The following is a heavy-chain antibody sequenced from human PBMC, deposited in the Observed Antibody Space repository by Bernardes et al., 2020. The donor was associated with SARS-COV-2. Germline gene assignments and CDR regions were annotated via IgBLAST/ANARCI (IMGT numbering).Heavy chain of an antibody. V-gene: IGHV1-2*02. CDR2: INPNTGGT. J-gene: IGHJ4*02. CDR3: ARTRTTISTTGIPVDY. D-gene: IGHD2-21*02. CDR1: GYTFTGYF. Sequence: SVKVSCEASGYTFTGYFIHWVRQAPGQRPEWMGWINPNTGGTNYVQKFQGRVTMTRDTSITTAYMELSRLGSDDTAIYYCARTRTTISTTGIPVDYWGQGTLVTVSS.